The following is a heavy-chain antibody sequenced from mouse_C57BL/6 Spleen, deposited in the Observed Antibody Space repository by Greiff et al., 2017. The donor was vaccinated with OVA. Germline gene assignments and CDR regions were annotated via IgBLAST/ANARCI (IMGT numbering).Heavy chain of an antibody. CDR3: VYGSSHYYAMDY. CDR2: IYPGDGDT. CDR1: GYAFSSSW. V-gene: IGHV1-82*01. J-gene: IGHJ4*01. Sequence: QVQLQQSGPELVKPGASVKISCKASGYAFSSSWMNWVKQRPGKGLEWIGRIYPGDGDTNYNGKFKGKATLTADKSSSTAYMQLSSLTSEDSAVYFCVYGSSHYYAMDYWGQGTSVTVSS. D-gene: IGHD1-1*01.